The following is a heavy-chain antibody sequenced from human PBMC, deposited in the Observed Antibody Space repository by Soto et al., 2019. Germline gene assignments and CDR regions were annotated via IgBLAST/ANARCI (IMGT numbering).Heavy chain of an antibody. D-gene: IGHD6-19*01. J-gene: IGHJ4*02. V-gene: IGHV3-30*18. Sequence: LRLSCAASGFTFSSYNMHWVRQAPGKGLEWVAIISYDGSNKNYADSVKGRFTISRDNSKNTLYLQMNSLRPEDTAVFYCAKAPAGIAVFDYWGQGTLVTVSS. CDR2: ISYDGSNK. CDR1: GFTFSSYN. CDR3: AKAPAGIAVFDY.